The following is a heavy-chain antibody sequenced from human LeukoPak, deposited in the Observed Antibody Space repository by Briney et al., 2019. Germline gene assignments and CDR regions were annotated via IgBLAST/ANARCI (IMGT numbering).Heavy chain of an antibody. CDR3: AKHYVWGSYRHYFDY. J-gene: IGHJ4*02. CDR1: GLSFSTFG. V-gene: IGHV3-23*01. Sequence: GGTLRLSCAASGLSFSTFGMTWVRQAPGKGLEWVSAISGSAVITFYADSVKGRFTISRDNSKNTLYLQMNSLRAEDTAIYYCAKHYVWGSYRHYFDYWGQGTLVTVSS. CDR2: ISGSAVIT. D-gene: IGHD3-16*02.